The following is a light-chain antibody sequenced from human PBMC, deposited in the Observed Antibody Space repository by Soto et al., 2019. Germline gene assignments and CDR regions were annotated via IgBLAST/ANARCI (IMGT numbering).Light chain of an antibody. V-gene: IGLV4-69*01. CDR1: SGHSNYA. Sequence: QLVLTQSPSASASLGASVKLTCTLSSGHSNYAIAWHQQQPERGPRFLMKLNNDGSHSKGGGIPDRFSGSSSGAERYLTISSLQSEDEADYYCQTWDTGIKVFGGGTKLTVL. CDR2: LNNDGSH. CDR3: QTWDTGIKV. J-gene: IGLJ3*02.